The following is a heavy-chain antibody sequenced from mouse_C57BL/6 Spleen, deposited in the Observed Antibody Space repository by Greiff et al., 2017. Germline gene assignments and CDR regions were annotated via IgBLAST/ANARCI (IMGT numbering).Heavy chain of an antibody. V-gene: IGHV1-18*01. CDR3: ARRYGNYLFYAMDY. Sequence: VQLQQSGPELVKPGASVKIPCKASGYTFTDYNMDWVKQSHGKSLEWIGDINPNNGGTIYNQKFKGKATLTVDKSSSTAYMELRSLTSEDTAVYYCARRYGNYLFYAMDYRGQGTSVTVSS. D-gene: IGHD2-10*02. CDR2: INPNNGGT. J-gene: IGHJ4*01. CDR1: GYTFTDYN.